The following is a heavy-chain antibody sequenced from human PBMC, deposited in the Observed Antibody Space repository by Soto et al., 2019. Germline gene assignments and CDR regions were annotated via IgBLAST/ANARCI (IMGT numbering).Heavy chain of an antibody. D-gene: IGHD6-13*01. V-gene: IGHV4-34*01. CDR3: ARERKRAAAGTSLAFDP. Sequence: SETLSLTCAVYGGSFSGYYWSWIRQPPGKGLEWIGEINHSGSTNYNPSLKSRVTISVDTSKNQFSLKLSSVTAADTAVYYCARERKRAAAGTSLAFDPWGQGTLVTV. J-gene: IGHJ5*02. CDR2: INHSGST. CDR1: GGSFSGYY.